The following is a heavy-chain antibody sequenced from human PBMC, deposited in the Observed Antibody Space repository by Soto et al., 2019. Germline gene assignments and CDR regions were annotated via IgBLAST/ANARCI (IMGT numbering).Heavy chain of an antibody. D-gene: IGHD3-10*01. CDR1: GGSFSGCS. V-gene: IGHV4-34*01. CDR2: INHSGST. CDR3: ARDLVRGSDRFDP. Sequence: QVHLQQWGAGLLKPSETLSLTCAVYGGSFSGCSWTWIRQPPGKGLEWIGEINHSGSTNYNPSLKSRVTISVDTSKNQFSLKLSSVTAADTAVDYCARDLVRGSDRFDPWGQGTLVTVSS. J-gene: IGHJ5*02.